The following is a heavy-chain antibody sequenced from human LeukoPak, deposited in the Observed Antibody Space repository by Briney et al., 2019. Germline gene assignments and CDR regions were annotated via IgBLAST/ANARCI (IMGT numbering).Heavy chain of an antibody. CDR1: GFIFSNYW. D-gene: IGHD3-3*01. Sequence: GGSLRLSCAASGFIFSNYWIHWVRQAPGKGLVWVSRINGDGSSTNYADSVKGRFTISRDNAKNTLYLQTNSLGAEDTAVYYCARDNYDFWSGPDYYYGMDVWGQGTTVTVS. V-gene: IGHV3-74*01. CDR2: INGDGSST. J-gene: IGHJ6*02. CDR3: ARDNYDFWSGPDYYYGMDV.